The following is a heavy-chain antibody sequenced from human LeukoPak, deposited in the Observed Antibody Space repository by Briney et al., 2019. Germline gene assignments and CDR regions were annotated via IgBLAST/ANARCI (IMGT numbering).Heavy chain of an antibody. D-gene: IGHD6-13*01. J-gene: IGHJ6*02. V-gene: IGHV1-8*02. CDR3: AGVNIAAENRYYYYYGMDV. CDR1: GYTFTSYD. CDR2: MNPNSGNT. Sequence: ASVKVSCKASGYTFTSYDINWVRQATGQGLEWMGWMNPNSGNTGYAQKFQGRVTMTRNTSISTAYMELSSLRSEDTAVYYCAGVNIAAENRYYYYYGMDVWGQGTTVTVSS.